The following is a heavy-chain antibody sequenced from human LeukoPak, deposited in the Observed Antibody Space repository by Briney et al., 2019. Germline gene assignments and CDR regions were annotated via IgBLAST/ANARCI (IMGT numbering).Heavy chain of an antibody. J-gene: IGHJ5*02. CDR3: ARDRYGSGSWWDS. Sequence: ASVKVSCKTSGYSFTSFGISWVRQAPGQGLEWMGWISAFNGTTNYAQKVQDRINVTTDTSSSTAYMELTSLTSDDTAVYYCARDRYGSGSWWDSWGQGTLVIVSS. CDR1: GYSFTSFG. CDR2: ISAFNGTT. V-gene: IGHV1-18*01. D-gene: IGHD3-10*01.